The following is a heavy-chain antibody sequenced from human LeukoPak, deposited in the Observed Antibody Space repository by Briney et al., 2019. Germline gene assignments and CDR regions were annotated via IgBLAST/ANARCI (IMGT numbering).Heavy chain of an antibody. CDR3: ARHQGQWLILYYFDY. J-gene: IGHJ4*02. CDR1: GDSISTNYSY. V-gene: IGHV4-39*01. Sequence: PSETLSLTCTVSGDSISTNYSYWGWIRQPPGKGLEWIGSIHYSGSTYYNPSLKSRVTMSVETSKNQFSLKVTSVTATDTAAYYCARHQGQWLILYYFDYWGQGSVVTVSS. CDR2: IHYSGST. D-gene: IGHD6-19*01.